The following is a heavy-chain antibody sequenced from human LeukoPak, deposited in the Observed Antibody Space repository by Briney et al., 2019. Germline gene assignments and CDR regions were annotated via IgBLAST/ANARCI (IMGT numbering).Heavy chain of an antibody. CDR3: ARVVIRGVMCIGY. CDR2: MNPNSGNT. V-gene: IGHV1-8*01. D-gene: IGHD3-10*01. J-gene: IGHJ4*02. Sequence: ASVKVSSKASGYTFTSYDINWVRRATGQGLEWRGWMNPNSGNTGYAQKFQGRVTMTRNTSISTAYMELSSLSSEDTAVYYCARVVIRGVMCIGYWGQGTLVTVSS. CDR1: GYTFTSYD.